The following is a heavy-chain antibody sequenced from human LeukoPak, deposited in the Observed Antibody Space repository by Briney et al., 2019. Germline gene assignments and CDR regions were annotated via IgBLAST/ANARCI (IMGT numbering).Heavy chain of an antibody. J-gene: IGHJ4*02. V-gene: IGHV3-21*01. CDR1: GFTFSSYT. CDR3: ARDFTGESGYSGY. CDR2: ISRSGAYV. D-gene: IGHD5-12*01. Sequence: GGSLRLSCAASGFTFSSYTMNWVRQARGKGLEWVSSISRSGAYVWHADSVKGRFTISRDAATYSVYLQMNSLRADDTAVYYCARDFTGESGYSGYWGRGTLVTVSP.